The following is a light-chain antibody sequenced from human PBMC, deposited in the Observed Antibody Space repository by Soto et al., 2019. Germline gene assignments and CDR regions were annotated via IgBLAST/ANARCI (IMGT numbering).Light chain of an antibody. CDR2: GAS. V-gene: IGKV3D-15*01. CDR3: QQYNSYSAGWT. Sequence: EIVMKQSPATLSVSPGERATLSFRASQNVDSNYLAWYQQKPGQAPRIILFGASGRATGIPDRFSGSGSGTEFTLTISSLQPDDFATYYCQQYNSYSAGWTFGQGTKVDIK. CDR1: QNVDSN. J-gene: IGKJ1*01.